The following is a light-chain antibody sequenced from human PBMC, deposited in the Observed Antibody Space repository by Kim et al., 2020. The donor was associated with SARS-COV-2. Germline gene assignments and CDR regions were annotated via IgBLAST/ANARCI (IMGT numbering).Light chain of an antibody. CDR2: DAS. CDR3: LQHDDLPLT. CDR1: QDIKKS. Sequence: APVRDRVTITCQASQDIKKSLNWYQQKPGRAPKLLISDASNLETGVPSRFSGSGSGTDFSFTTSGLQPEEIATYYCLQHDDLPLTFGGGTKVDIK. J-gene: IGKJ4*01. V-gene: IGKV1-33*01.